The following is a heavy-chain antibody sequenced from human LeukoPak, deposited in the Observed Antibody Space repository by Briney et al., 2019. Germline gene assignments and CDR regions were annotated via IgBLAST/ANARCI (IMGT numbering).Heavy chain of an antibody. CDR2: ISPTSSYM. V-gene: IGHV3-21*04. Sequence: GGSLRLSRAASGFTLTDFYMNWVRQAPGKGLEWVSWISPTSSYMYYADSVKGRFTISRDNAKNSLYLQMNSLRAEDTALYYCVRDADGGNSWFDTWGQGTLVTVSS. J-gene: IGHJ5*02. D-gene: IGHD4-23*01. CDR3: VRDADGGNSWFDT. CDR1: GFTLTDFY.